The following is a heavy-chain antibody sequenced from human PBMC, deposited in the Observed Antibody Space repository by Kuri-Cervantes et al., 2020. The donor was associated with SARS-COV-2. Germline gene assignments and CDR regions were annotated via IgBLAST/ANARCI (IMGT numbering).Heavy chain of an antibody. CDR2: ISSSSTI. Sequence: GESLKISCAASGFTFSSYGMHWVRQAPGKGLEWVSYISSSSTIYYADSVKGRLTISRDNAKNSLYLQMNSLRAEDTAVYYCARATDYGGNGDYWGQGTLVTVSS. CDR3: ARATDYGGNGDY. CDR1: GFTFSSYG. V-gene: IGHV3-48*01. D-gene: IGHD4-23*01. J-gene: IGHJ4*02.